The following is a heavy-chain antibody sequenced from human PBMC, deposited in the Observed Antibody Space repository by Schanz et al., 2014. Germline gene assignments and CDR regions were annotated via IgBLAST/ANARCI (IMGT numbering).Heavy chain of an antibody. Sequence: QVHLVQSGAEVKEPGSSVKVSCKPSGDTFRSYTINWVRHAPGQGLEWMGRIIPITGITNYAQKFQGRVTFTADKSTSTAFLEVNSLRSEDTAVYYCALEHNSPSGAGQFWGQGTLITVSS. D-gene: IGHD1-1*01. CDR1: GDTFRSYT. CDR2: IIPITGIT. J-gene: IGHJ4*02. V-gene: IGHV1-69*02. CDR3: ALEHNSPSGAGQF.